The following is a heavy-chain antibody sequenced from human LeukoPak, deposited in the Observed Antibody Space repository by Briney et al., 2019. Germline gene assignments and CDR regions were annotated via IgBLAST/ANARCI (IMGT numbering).Heavy chain of an antibody. D-gene: IGHD1-1*01. J-gene: IGHJ3*02. CDR1: GFTFSSYA. CDR2: ISYDGSVK. Sequence: GGSLRLSCAASGFTFSSYAMSWVRQAPGKGLEWVAVISYDGSVKHYADSVRGRFTISRDNSKSTLFLQINSLRTDDTSVYFCAKFAYNWNAPDGFDMWGQGTMVIVSS. CDR3: AKFAYNWNAPDGFDM. V-gene: IGHV3-30*18.